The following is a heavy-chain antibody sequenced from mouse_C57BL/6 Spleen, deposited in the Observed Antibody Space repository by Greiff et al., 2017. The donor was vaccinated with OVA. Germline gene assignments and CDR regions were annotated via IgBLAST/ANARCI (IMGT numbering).Heavy chain of an antibody. CDR2: IYPGSGNT. V-gene: IGHV1-84*01. J-gene: IGHJ4*01. CDR3: ARRANYGSSYSYAMDY. Sequence: QVQLQQSGPELVKPGASVKISCKASGYTFTDYYINWVKQRPGQGLEWIGWIYPGSGNTKYNEKFKGKATLTVDTSSSTAYMQLSSLTSEDSAVYFCARRANYGSSYSYAMDYWGQGTSGTVSS. D-gene: IGHD1-1*01. CDR1: GYTFTDYY.